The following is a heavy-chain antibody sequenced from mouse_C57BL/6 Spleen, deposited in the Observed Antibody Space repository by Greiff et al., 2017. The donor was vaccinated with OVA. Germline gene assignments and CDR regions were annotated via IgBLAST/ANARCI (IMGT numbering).Heavy chain of an antibody. Sequence: VQLQQSGTVLARPGASVKMSCKTSGYTFTSYWMHWVKQRPGQGLEWIGAIYPGNSDTSYNQKFKGKAKLTAVTSASTAYMELSSLTNEDSAVYYCTRRYSNFYWYFDVWGTGTTVTVSS. CDR1: GYTFTSYW. J-gene: IGHJ1*03. V-gene: IGHV1-5*01. CDR3: TRRYSNFYWYFDV. D-gene: IGHD2-5*01. CDR2: IYPGNSDT.